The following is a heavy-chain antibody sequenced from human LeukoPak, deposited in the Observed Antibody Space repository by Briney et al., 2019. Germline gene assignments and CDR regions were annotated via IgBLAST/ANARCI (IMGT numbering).Heavy chain of an antibody. CDR1: GGSFSGYY. CDR2: INHSGST. V-gene: IGHV4-34*01. J-gene: IGHJ4*02. CDR3: AKMAIHGDSVL. Sequence: SETLSLTCAVYGGSFSGYYWSWIRQPPGKGLEWIGEINHSGSTNYNPSLKSRVTISVDTSKNQLSLKLTSVTAADTAVYYCAKMAIHGDSVLWGQGSLVAVSS. D-gene: IGHD2-21*02.